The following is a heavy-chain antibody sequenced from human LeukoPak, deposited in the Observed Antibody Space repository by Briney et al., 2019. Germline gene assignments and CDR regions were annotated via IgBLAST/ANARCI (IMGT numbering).Heavy chain of an antibody. V-gene: IGHV4-39*01. CDR1: GGSISSSSYY. Sequence: SETLSLTCTASGGSISSSSYYWGWIRQPPGKGLEWIGSIYYSGSTYYNPSLKSRVTISVDTSKNQFSLKLSSVTAADTAVYYSARHEGYYDYWGQGTLVTVSS. CDR2: IYYSGST. J-gene: IGHJ4*02. CDR3: ARHEGYYDY.